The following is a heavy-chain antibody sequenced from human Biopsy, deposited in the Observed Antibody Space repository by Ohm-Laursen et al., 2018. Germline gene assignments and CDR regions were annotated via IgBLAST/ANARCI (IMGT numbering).Heavy chain of an antibody. V-gene: IGHV3-33*01. D-gene: IGHD3-10*01. Sequence: SLRLSCVASGFNFSAYGMHWVRQAPDKGLEWVALTWDDGSHQYYADSVKGRFTISRDNSKNSLYLHINTLRVEDTAVYYCVTDRLDDITKVRGIMTDWGQGTLVIVSS. CDR1: GFNFSAYG. J-gene: IGHJ4*02. CDR3: VTDRLDDITKVRGIMTD. CDR2: TWDDGSHQ.